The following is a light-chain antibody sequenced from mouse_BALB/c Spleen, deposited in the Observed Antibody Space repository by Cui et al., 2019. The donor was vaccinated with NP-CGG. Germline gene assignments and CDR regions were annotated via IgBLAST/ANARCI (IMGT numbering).Light chain of an antibody. CDR2: GTN. Sequence: AVVPQASAPTTSPGETVTLTCRSSTGAVTHSNYANWVQEKPDHLFTGLIGGTNNRAPGVPARFSGSLIGDKAALTITGAQTEDEAIYFCALWYSNHWVFGGGTKLTVL. CDR1: TGAVTHSNY. CDR3: ALWYSNHWV. V-gene: IGLV1*01. J-gene: IGLJ1*01.